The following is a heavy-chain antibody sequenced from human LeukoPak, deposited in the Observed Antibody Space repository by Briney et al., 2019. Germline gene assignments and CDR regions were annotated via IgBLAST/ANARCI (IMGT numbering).Heavy chain of an antibody. Sequence: GGSLRLSCAASGVTFNPYAMSWVRQAPGEGLEWVAVTGGSDDSTHYADSVKGRFTISRDNSKNSLYLQMNSLTAEDTAVYYCTKDLMTGFSSGWYFGYWGQGTLVTVSS. CDR3: TKDLMTGFSSGWYFGY. J-gene: IGHJ4*02. CDR1: GVTFNPYA. CDR2: TGGSDDST. D-gene: IGHD6-19*01. V-gene: IGHV3-23*01.